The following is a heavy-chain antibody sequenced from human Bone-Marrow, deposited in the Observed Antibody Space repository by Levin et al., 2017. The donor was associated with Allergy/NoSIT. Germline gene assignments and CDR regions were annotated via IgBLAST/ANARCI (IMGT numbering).Heavy chain of an antibody. D-gene: IGHD6-19*01. Sequence: LSLPCAASGFPFSSSWMHWVRPAPGKGLVWVSLINSDGSITKYADSVKGRFTISRDNAKNTLYLQMNTLRAEDTAVYYCARVQGSGWYDGGLDYWGQGTLATVSS. CDR1: GFPFSSSW. J-gene: IGHJ4*02. CDR3: ARVQGSGWYDGGLDY. CDR2: INSDGSIT. V-gene: IGHV3-74*01.